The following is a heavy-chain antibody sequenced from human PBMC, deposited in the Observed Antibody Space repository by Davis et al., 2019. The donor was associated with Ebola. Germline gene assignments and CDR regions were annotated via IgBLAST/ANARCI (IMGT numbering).Heavy chain of an antibody. Sequence: AASVKGSCTASGGSFRRYAFSWVRQAPGQGIEWMADIVPVFDTLQYAEKFQGRVTVTADESTTTAYMEMSSLTSEDTAFSFCARRGASYVFDVWGQGTMVTVSS. D-gene: IGHD3-10*01. J-gene: IGHJ3*01. V-gene: IGHV1-69*13. CDR1: GGSFRRYA. CDR3: ARRGASYVFDV. CDR2: IVPVFDTL.